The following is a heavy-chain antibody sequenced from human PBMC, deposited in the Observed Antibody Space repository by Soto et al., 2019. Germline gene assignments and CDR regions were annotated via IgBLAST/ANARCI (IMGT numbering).Heavy chain of an antibody. J-gene: IGHJ4*02. Sequence: GASVKVSCKASGGTFSSNTINWVRQAPGQGLEWMGGIAPVFGTAIYAQKFQGRVTITADASTRTHYLELSSLRSEDTAFYYCAKEARAARSLDYWGLGTLVTVSS. CDR3: AKEARAARSLDY. D-gene: IGHD2-15*01. CDR2: IAPVFGTA. CDR1: GGTFSSNT. V-gene: IGHV1-69*13.